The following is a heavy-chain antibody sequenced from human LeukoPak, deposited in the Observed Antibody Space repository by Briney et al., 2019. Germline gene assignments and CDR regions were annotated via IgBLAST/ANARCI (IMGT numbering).Heavy chain of an antibody. V-gene: IGHV3-66*02. CDR3: ARDSIMAYPVDP. CDR1: GFTVSSNY. J-gene: IGHJ5*02. CDR2: IYSGGST. D-gene: IGHD3-16*01. Sequence: GGSLRLSCAASGFTVSSNYMSWVRQAPGKGLEGVSVIYSGGSTYYADSVKGRFTISRDNSKNTLYLQMNSLRAEDTAVYYCARDSIMAYPVDPWGQGTLVTVSS.